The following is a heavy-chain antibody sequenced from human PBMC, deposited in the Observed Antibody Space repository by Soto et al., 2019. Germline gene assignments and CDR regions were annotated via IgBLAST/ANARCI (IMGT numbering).Heavy chain of an antibody. CDR2: ISSSGSTI. D-gene: IGHD3-10*01. Sequence: GGSLRLSCAASGFTFSDYYMSWIRQAPGKGLEWVSYISSSGSTIYYADSVKGRFTISRDNAKNSLYLQMNSLRAEDTAVYYCARVSFSMVANWFDPWGQGTLVTVSS. CDR1: GFTFSDYY. V-gene: IGHV3-11*01. J-gene: IGHJ5*02. CDR3: ARVSFSMVANWFDP.